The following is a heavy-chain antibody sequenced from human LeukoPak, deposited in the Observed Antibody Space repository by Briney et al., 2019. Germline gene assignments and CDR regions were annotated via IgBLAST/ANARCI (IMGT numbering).Heavy chain of an antibody. D-gene: IGHD1-26*01. Sequence: SGLTLVNPTQTLTLTCTFSGFSLSTSGTCVSWIRQPPGKALEWLARIDWDDDEYYSTSLRTRLTISKDTSKNQVVLTMTNMDPVDTGTYYCAHILRGTYSGFDSWGQGTPVTVSS. CDR2: IDWDDDE. J-gene: IGHJ4*02. V-gene: IGHV2-70*11. CDR1: GFSLSTSGTC. CDR3: AHILRGTYSGFDS.